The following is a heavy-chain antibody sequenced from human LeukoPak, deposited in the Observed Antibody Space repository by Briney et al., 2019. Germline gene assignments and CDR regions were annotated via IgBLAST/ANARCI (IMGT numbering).Heavy chain of an antibody. CDR2: IYYSGST. Sequence: SETLSLTCTVSGGSISSSSYYWSWIRQPPGKGLEWIGYIYYSGSTNYNPSLKSRVTISVDTSKNQFSLKLSSVTAADTAVYYCAREEDWATPHWYFDLWGRGTLVTVSS. CDR1: GGSISSSSYY. CDR3: AREEDWATPHWYFDL. V-gene: IGHV4-61*01. J-gene: IGHJ2*01. D-gene: IGHD3-9*01.